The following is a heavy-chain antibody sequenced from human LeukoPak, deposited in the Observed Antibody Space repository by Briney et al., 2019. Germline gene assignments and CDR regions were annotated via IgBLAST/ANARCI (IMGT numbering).Heavy chain of an antibody. J-gene: IGHJ3*02. D-gene: IGHD6-6*01. Sequence: SETLSLTCTVSGGSISSYYWSWIRQPAGKGLEWIGRIYTSGSTNYNPSLKSRITMSVDTSKNQFSLKLSSVTAADTAVYYCARRIAARRGDAFDIWGQGTMVTVSS. CDR2: IYTSGST. CDR3: ARRIAARRGDAFDI. V-gene: IGHV4-4*07. CDR1: GGSISSYY.